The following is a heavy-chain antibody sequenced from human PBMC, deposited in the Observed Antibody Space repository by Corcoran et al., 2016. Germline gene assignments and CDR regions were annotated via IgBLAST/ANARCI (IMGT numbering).Heavy chain of an antibody. J-gene: IGHJ6*02. Sequence: QVQLQQWGAGLLKPSETLSLTCAVYGGSFSGYYWSWIRQPPGKGLEWIGEINHSGSTNYNPSLKSRVTISVDTSKNQFSLKLSSVTAADTAVYYCARGVRGVVVPAATGMDVWGQRTTVTVSS. CDR3: ARGVRGVVVPAATGMDV. D-gene: IGHD2-2*01. CDR1: GGSFSGYY. CDR2: INHSGST. V-gene: IGHV4-34*01.